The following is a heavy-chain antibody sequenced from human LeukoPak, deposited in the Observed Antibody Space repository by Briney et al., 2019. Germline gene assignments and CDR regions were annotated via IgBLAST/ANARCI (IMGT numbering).Heavy chain of an antibody. CDR2: INPSGGST. CDR3: AREQSSVYGMDV. Sequence: ASVKVSCKASGYTFSSYYMHWVRQAPGQGLEWMGIINPSGGSTSYAQKFQGRVTMTRDTSTSTVYMELSSLRSEDTAVYYCAREQSSVYGMDVWGQGTTVTVSS. V-gene: IGHV1-46*01. CDR1: GYTFSSYY. D-gene: IGHD1-26*01. J-gene: IGHJ6*02.